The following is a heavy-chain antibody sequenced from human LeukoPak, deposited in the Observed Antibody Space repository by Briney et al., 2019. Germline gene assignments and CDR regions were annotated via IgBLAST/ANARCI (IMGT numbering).Heavy chain of an antibody. CDR2: IYTSGST. CDR3: ARRKAYGGNGVVDY. J-gene: IGHJ4*02. Sequence: SETLSLTCTVSGDSISSGDYYWSWIRQPAGKGLEWIGRIYTSGSTNYNPSLKSRVTISVDTSKNQFSLKLSSVTAADTAVFYCARRKAYGGNGVVDYWGQGTLVTVSS. D-gene: IGHD4-23*01. CDR1: GDSISSGDYY. V-gene: IGHV4-61*02.